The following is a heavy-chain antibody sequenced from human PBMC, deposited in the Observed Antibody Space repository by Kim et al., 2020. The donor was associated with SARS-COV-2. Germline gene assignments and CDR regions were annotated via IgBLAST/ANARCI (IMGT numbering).Heavy chain of an antibody. CDR2: IWSDGITK. J-gene: IGHJ2*01. V-gene: IGHV3-33*01. CDR3: ARVGNDANVAYWYFDL. Sequence: GGSLRLSCEASGFTFSNYGLHWVRQAPGKGLEWVAVIWSDGITKYYVDSVKGRFTISRDKSKNTVYLQMNSVRGEDTATYYCARVGNDANVAYWYFDLWGRGTRVTVSS. CDR1: GFTFSNYG. D-gene: IGHD1-1*01.